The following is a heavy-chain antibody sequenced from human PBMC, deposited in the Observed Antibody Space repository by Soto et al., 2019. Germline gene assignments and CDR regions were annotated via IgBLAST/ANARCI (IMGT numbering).Heavy chain of an antibody. D-gene: IGHD3-3*01. CDR1: CYTCTSYG. Sequence: ASLKVSFKASCYTCTSYGISWVRQAPGQGLEWMGWISAYNGNTNYAQKLQGRVTMTTDTSTSTAYMELRSLRSDDTAVYYCARDIGVKSIGDFWSGYASSGYYGMDVWGQGPTVTVSS. CDR2: ISAYNGNT. CDR3: ARDIGVKSIGDFWSGYASSGYYGMDV. V-gene: IGHV1-18*01. J-gene: IGHJ6*02.